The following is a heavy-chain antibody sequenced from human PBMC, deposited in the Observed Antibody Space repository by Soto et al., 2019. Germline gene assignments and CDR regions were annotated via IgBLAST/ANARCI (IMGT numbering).Heavy chain of an antibody. CDR2: NLPLFNIA. CDR3: ARRRLGDGSWYFDL. J-gene: IGHJ2*01. D-gene: IGHD3-10*01. Sequence: QVQLVQSGAEVKKPGSSVKVSCKASGGAFSSYAISWVRQAPGQGLEWMGGNLPLFNIANYAQKFQGRVTITADEPTSTAYRDLSNLTSEDTAVYYCARRRLGDGSWYFDLWGRGTLITVSS. V-gene: IGHV1-69*01. CDR1: GGAFSSYA.